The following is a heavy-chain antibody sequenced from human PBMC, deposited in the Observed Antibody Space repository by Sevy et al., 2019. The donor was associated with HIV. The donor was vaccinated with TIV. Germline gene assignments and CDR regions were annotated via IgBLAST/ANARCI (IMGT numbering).Heavy chain of an antibody. CDR3: ARRGAGPAFDV. CDR2: GYYSGGT. D-gene: IGHD3-10*01. V-gene: IGHV4-39*02. J-gene: IGHJ3*01. CDR1: GGSIISSTYY. Sequence: SETLSLTCTVSGGSIISSTYYWGWIRQPPGKGLEWMGSGYYSGGTYYNPSLRSRVTISVDLFKDHFSLKLSSVTAADTAVYYCARRGAGPAFDVWGQGTMVTVSS.